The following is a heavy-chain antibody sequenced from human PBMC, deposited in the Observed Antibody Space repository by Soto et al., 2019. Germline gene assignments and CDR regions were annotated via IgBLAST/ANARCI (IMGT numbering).Heavy chain of an antibody. CDR3: ARGETYLGV. Sequence: VQLVQSGAEVKKPGSSVKVSCKTSRDTFNKYAFNWVRQAPGQGLEWMGWIIPIFISRNYAEKFQGRVTITADDSTSTAYMELRSLRFEDTAVYYCARGETYLGVWGQGTTVTVSS. V-gene: IGHV1-69*01. CDR2: IIPIFISR. D-gene: IGHD3-16*01. J-gene: IGHJ6*02. CDR1: RDTFNKYA.